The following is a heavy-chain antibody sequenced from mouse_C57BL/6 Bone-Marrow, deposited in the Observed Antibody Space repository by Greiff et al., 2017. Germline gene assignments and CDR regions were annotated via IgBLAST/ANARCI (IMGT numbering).Heavy chain of an antibody. D-gene: IGHD2-2*01. CDR1: GYTFTGYW. J-gene: IGHJ3*01. Sequence: VQLQQSGAELMKPGASVKLSCKATGYTFTGYWIEWVKQRPGHGLEWIGEILPGSGSTNYHEKFKGKATFTADTSSNTAYMQLSSLTTEDAAIYYCARDGDDRAWFAYWGQGTLVTVSA. CDR2: ILPGSGST. CDR3: ARDGDDRAWFAY. V-gene: IGHV1-9*01.